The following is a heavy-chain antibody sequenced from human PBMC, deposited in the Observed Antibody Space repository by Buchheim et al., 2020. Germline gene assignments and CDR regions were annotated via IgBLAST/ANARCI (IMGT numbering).Heavy chain of an antibody. CDR1: GYTFTSYY. D-gene: IGHD3-22*01. CDR3: ARVVFSYYYDSSGQNWFDP. CDR2: INPSGGST. J-gene: IGHJ5*02. Sequence: VQLVQSGAEVKKSGASVKVSCKASGYTFTSYYMHWVRQAPGQGLEWMVIINPSGGSTRYAQQFQGRVTMTRDTSTSTVYMELSSLRSEDTAVYYCARVVFSYYYDSSGQNWFDPWGQGTL. V-gene: IGHV1-46*01.